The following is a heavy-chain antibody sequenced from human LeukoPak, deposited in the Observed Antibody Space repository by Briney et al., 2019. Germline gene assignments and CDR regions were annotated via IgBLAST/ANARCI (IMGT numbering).Heavy chain of an antibody. V-gene: IGHV3-48*04. CDR1: GITFSSYS. CDR3: ARDRDSSSWYKESFDY. D-gene: IGHD6-13*01. CDR2: ISSSSSTV. Sequence: GGSLRLSSAASGITFSSYSMNWVRQAPGKGLEWVSYISSSSSTVYYADSVKGRLTISRDNAKNSLYLQMNSLRVEDTAVYYCARDRDSSSWYKESFDYWGQGTLVTVSS. J-gene: IGHJ4*02.